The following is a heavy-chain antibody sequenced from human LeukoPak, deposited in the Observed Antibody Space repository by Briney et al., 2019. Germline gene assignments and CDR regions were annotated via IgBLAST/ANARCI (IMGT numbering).Heavy chain of an antibody. Sequence: PSETLSLTCTVSGGSISSYYWSWIRQPPGKGLEWIGYIYYSGSTNYNPSLKSRVTISVDTSKNQFSLKLSSVTAADTAVYYCARDSVVGCSSTSCLDYYYMDVWGKGTTVTVSS. CDR1: GGSISSYY. J-gene: IGHJ6*03. CDR2: IYYSGST. CDR3: ARDSVVGCSSTSCLDYYYMDV. D-gene: IGHD2-2*01. V-gene: IGHV4-59*01.